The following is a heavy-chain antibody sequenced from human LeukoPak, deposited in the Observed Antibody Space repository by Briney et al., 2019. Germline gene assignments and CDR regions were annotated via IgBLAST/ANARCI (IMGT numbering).Heavy chain of an antibody. CDR2: IYPGDSDT. V-gene: IGHV5-51*07. D-gene: IGHD1-20*01. CDR1: GYSFTNYW. J-gene: IGHJ6*02. Sequence: GESLKISCKGSGYSFTNYWIGWVHQMPGKGLEWMGIIYPGDSDTRYSPSFQGQVTISADRSITTAYLQWTSLKASDSAIYYCARLTGTTRPSYYYYGMDVWGQGTTVTVSS. CDR3: ARLTGTTRPSYYYYGMDV.